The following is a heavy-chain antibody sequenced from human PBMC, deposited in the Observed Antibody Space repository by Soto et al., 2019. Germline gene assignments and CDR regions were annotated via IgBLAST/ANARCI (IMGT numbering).Heavy chain of an antibody. CDR1: GGSISSYY. CDR2: IYYSGST. CDR3: ARAEYCSGGNCYKYFDY. J-gene: IGHJ4*02. Sequence: SETLSLTCTVSGGSISSYYWSWIRQPPRKGLEWIAYIYYSGSTKYNPSLKSRVTISVDMSKNQFSLKLSSVTAADTAVYYCARAEYCSGGNCYKYFDYWGQGTLVTVSS. V-gene: IGHV4-59*01. D-gene: IGHD2-15*01.